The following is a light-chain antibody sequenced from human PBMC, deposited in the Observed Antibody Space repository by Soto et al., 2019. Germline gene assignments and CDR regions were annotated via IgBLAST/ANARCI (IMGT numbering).Light chain of an antibody. CDR1: QSVSSY. CDR3: QQRSNWPRT. CDR2: DAS. V-gene: IGKV3-11*01. Sequence: EIVLTQSPATLSLSPGERATLFCRASQSVSSYLAWYQQKPGQAPRLLIYDASNSATGIPARFSGSGSGTDFTLTISSLEPEDFAVYYCQQRSNWPRTFGPGTKVDIK. J-gene: IGKJ3*01.